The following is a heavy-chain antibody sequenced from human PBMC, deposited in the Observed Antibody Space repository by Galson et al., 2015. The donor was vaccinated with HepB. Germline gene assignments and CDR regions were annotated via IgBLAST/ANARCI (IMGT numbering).Heavy chain of an antibody. D-gene: IGHD2-21*02. Sequence: SLRLSCAASGFTFSDVWMTWVRQAPGKGLEWVANMNQDGSEIHYADSVRGRFIISRDNMKNSLFLQISLLRAEDTALYYCAKYGGDSLIDYWGQGILVTGST. CDR1: GFTFSDVW. CDR3: AKYGGDSLIDY. V-gene: IGHV3-7*01. J-gene: IGHJ4*02. CDR2: MNQDGSEI.